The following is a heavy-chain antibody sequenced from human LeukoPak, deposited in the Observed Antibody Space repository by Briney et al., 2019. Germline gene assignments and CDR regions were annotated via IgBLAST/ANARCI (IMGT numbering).Heavy chain of an antibody. J-gene: IGHJ4*02. D-gene: IGHD4-17*01. Sequence: PGGSLRLSCAASGFTFSSYSMNWVRQAPGKGPEWVSSISSSSSYIYYADSVKGRFTISRDNAKNSLYLQMNSLRAEDTAVYYCVRGSTVNYYFDFWGQGTLVTVSS. V-gene: IGHV3-21*01. CDR1: GFTFSSYS. CDR3: VRGSTVNYYFDF. CDR2: ISSSSSYI.